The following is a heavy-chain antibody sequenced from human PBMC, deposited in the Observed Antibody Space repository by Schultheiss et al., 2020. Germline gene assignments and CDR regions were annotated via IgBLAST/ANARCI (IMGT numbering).Heavy chain of an antibody. D-gene: IGHD3-10*01. V-gene: IGHV3-9*01. CDR2: ISWNSGSI. Sequence: GGSMRLSCAASGFTFDDYAMHWVRQAPGKGLEWVSGISWNSGSIGYADSVKGRFTISRDNGKNSLYLQMNSLRAEDTALYYCAKDYGDFDYWGQGTLVTVSS. CDR3: AKDYGDFDY. J-gene: IGHJ4*02. CDR1: GFTFDDYA.